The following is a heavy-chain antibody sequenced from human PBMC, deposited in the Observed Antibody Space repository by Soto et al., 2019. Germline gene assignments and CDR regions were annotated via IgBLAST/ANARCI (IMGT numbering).Heavy chain of an antibody. CDR2: SRNKVNSYTT. V-gene: IGHV3-72*01. Sequence: GGSLRLSCAASGFTFSDHYMDWVRQAPGKGLEWVGRSRNKVNSYTTEYAASVKGRFTISRDESKNSLYLQMNNLKTEDTAVFYCVREMYSSGWLFYYYYGMDVWGQGTTVTVSS. CDR3: VREMYSSGWLFYYYYGMDV. D-gene: IGHD6-19*01. J-gene: IGHJ6*02. CDR1: GFTFSDHY.